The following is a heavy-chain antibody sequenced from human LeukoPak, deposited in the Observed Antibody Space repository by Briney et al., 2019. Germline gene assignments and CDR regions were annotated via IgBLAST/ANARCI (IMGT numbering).Heavy chain of an antibody. V-gene: IGHV3-23*01. CDR2: ISGSGDNT. Sequence: GGSLRLSCAASGFTFSGFAMSWVRRTPGKGLEWVSGISGSGDNTLYAASVKGRFTISRDNSKNTLYLEMNSLRAEDTATYYCAKMKGHPLQKYYMDVWGQGTTVTVSS. CDR1: GFTFSGFA. CDR3: AKMKGHPLQKYYMDV. J-gene: IGHJ6*01. D-gene: IGHD2/OR15-2a*01.